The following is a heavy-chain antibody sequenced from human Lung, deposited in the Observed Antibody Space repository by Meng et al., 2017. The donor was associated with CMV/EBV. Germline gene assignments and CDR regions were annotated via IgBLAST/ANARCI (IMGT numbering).Heavy chain of an antibody. CDR1: RFSSYT. CDR3: AREGYDYDSGSYYYYFDH. J-gene: IGHJ4*02. V-gene: IGHV3-21*01. D-gene: IGHD3-10*01. CDR2: ISSSSSYV. Sequence: GGSXRLXCAASRFSSYTLNWVRQAPGKGLEWVSSISSSSSYVYYADSVKGRFTISRDNAKNSLYLQMNSLRAEDTAGYYCAREGYDYDSGSYYYYFDHWGQGSLVTVSS.